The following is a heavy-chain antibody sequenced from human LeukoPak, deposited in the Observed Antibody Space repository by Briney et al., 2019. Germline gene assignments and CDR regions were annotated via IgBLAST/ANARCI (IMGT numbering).Heavy chain of an antibody. V-gene: IGHV3-48*03. CDR2: ISSSGSAI. CDR3: ARGGSLGY. CDR1: GFAFSSYE. D-gene: IGHD6-19*01. J-gene: IGHJ4*02. Sequence: GGSLRLSCAASGFAFSSYEMNWVRQAPGKGLEWVSKISSSGSAIYYADSVKGRFTISRDNAKSTLYLQMNSLRVADTAVYYCARGGSLGYWGQGTLVTVSS.